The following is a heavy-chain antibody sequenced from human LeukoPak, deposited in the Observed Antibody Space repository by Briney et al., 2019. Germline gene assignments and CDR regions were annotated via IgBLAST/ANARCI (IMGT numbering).Heavy chain of an antibody. CDR3: AKGQFSGYSSSWYGSPIDY. J-gene: IGHJ4*02. CDR1: GFTFDDYA. CDR2: ISWNSGSI. V-gene: IGHV3-9*03. D-gene: IGHD6-13*01. Sequence: GGSLRLSCAASGFTFDDYAMHWVRQAPGKGLEWVSGISWNSGSIGYADSVKGRFTISRDNAKNSLYLQMNSLRAEGMALYYCAKGQFSGYSSSWYGSPIDYWGQGTLVTVSS.